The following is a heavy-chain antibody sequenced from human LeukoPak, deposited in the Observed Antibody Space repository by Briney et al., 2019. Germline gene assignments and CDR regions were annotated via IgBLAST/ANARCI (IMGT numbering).Heavy chain of an antibody. CDR2: INPNSGGT. D-gene: IGHD3-22*01. Sequence: ASVKVSCKASGYTFTGYYMHWVRQAPGQGLEWMGWINPNSGGTNYAQKFRGRVTMTRDTSISTAYMELSRLRSDDTAVYYCARDWGEAYYYDSSGYYPREYYYYMDVWGKGTTVTVSS. CDR3: ARDWGEAYYYDSSGYYPREYYYYMDV. V-gene: IGHV1-2*02. CDR1: GYTFTGYY. J-gene: IGHJ6*03.